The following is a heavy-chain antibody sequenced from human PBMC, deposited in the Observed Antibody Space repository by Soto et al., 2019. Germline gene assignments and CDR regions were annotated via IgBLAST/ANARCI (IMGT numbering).Heavy chain of an antibody. J-gene: IGHJ5*02. CDR1: GGSISSTNYY. CDR3: ARDFFDSSDYTTNWFDP. D-gene: IGHD3-22*01. Sequence: ETLSLTCTVSGGSISSTNYYWGWIRQPPGKGLEWIGNVYHTGNAYYNPSLKSRVTISVDTSKNQFSLKLTSVTAADAALYYCARDFFDSSDYTTNWFDPWGQGTLDTVSS. CDR2: VYHTGNA. V-gene: IGHV4-39*01.